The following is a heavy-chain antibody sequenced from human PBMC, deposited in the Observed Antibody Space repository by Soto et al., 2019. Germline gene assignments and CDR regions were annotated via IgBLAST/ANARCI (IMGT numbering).Heavy chain of an antibody. CDR1: GYSFTSYE. CDR3: ARHRFNYYDDTVYYYFDY. V-gene: IGHV1-18*04. Sequence: ESVKVGNKASGYSFTSYEINWVRQAPGQGPEWMGWISGHNGNTNHPQSLQGRVTMTTDTSRNTAYMELRSLRSDDTAVYYCARHRFNYYDDTVYYYFDYWGQGTLVTAPQ. D-gene: IGHD3-22*01. J-gene: IGHJ4*02. CDR2: ISGHNGNT.